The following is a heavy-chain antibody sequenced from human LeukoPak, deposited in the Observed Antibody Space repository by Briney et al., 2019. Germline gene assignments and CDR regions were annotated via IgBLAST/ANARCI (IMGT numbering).Heavy chain of an antibody. CDR2: INHSGST. CDR3: ARGVPPHSGWAMYYFDY. Sequence: SETLSLTCTVSGGSISSYYWSWIRQPPGKGLEWIGEINHSGSTNYNPSLKSRVTISVDTSKNQFSLKLSSVTAADTAVYYCARGVPPHSGWAMYYFDYWGQGTLVTVSS. V-gene: IGHV4-34*01. D-gene: IGHD1-26*01. J-gene: IGHJ4*02. CDR1: GGSISSYY.